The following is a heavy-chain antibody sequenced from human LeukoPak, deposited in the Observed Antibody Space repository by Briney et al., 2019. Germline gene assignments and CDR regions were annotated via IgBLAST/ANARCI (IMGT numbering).Heavy chain of an antibody. Sequence: PGGSLRLSCAASGFIFNSYAMTWVRQAPGKGLEWVSAISAGGGSTYYADSVKGRFTISRDNSKNTLCLQMNSLSAEDTAVYYCAKETVVADYWGQGTLVTVSS. V-gene: IGHV3-23*01. CDR1: GFIFNSYA. J-gene: IGHJ4*02. CDR2: ISAGGGST. CDR3: AKETVVADY. D-gene: IGHD3-22*01.